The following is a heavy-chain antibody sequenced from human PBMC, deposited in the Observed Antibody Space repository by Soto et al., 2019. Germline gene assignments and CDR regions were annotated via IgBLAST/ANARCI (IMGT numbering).Heavy chain of an antibody. CDR1: GVSISSGGSY. D-gene: IGHD3-10*01. J-gene: IGHJ6*02. V-gene: IGHV4-31*03. CDR2: IYYTGST. CDR3: ARDQGDYYGSRTYSFGMDG. Sequence: QVQLQESGPGLVKPSQTLSLTCTVSGVSISSGGSYWSWIRQLPGKGLEWMGNIYYTGSTYYSPSLKSRVTLSVDTSKKQFSLKLSSVTAADTAVYYCARDQGDYYGSRTYSFGMDGWGQGTTVTVSS.